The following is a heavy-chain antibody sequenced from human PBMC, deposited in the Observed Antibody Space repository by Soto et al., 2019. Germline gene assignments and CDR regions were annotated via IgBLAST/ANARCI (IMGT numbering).Heavy chain of an antibody. V-gene: IGHV3-33*01. J-gene: IGHJ4*02. Sequence: QVQLVESGGGVVQPGRSLRLSCAASGFTFSSYGMHWVRQAPGKGLEWVAVIWFDGSNKFYADSVKGRFTISRDNSKNTVSLQMNRLRDEESAAYYCATTGPYWGQGTLVTVSS. CDR1: GFTFSSYG. CDR2: IWFDGSNK. CDR3: ATTGPY.